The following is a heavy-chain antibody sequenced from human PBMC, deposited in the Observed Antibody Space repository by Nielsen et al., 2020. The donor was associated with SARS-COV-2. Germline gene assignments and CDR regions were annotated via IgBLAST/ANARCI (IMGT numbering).Heavy chain of an antibody. CDR2: IFANDDK. V-gene: IGHV2-26*01. D-gene: IGHD3-16*01. CDR1: GLSLTHVRMG. CDR3: ARLSDLYVRSLDRWFDS. Sequence: SGPPLVTPTETVTPICTDSGLSLTHVRMGVSWIGQPLGKAPEWLAHIFANDDKSYSATLESRITISKDTSKSQVVLTMTNMDPVDTATYYCARLSDLYVRSLDRWFDSWGQGILVSVSS. J-gene: IGHJ5*01.